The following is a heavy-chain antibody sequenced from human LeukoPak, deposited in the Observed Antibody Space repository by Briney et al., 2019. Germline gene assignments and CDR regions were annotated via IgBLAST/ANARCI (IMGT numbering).Heavy chain of an antibody. CDR2: ISPDSGGT. CDR3: ARIQGNGDYRDY. Sequence: ASVTVSCKASGYTFTGYYIHWVRQAHGQGLEWVGWISPDSGGTNYAQTFQGRVTITRDTSISTAYMERRTRTSDDTAVYYCARIQGNGDYRDYWGQGALGTVSS. V-gene: IGHV1-2*02. D-gene: IGHD4-17*01. J-gene: IGHJ4*02. CDR1: GYTFTGYY.